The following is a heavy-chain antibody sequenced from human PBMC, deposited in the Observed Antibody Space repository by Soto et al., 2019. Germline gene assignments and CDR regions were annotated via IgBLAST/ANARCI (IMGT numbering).Heavy chain of an antibody. V-gene: IGHV3-64*01. J-gene: IGHJ4*02. CDR3: ARRYCSGGSCYSDFDY. CDR2: ISTNGGST. D-gene: IGHD2-15*01. Sequence: GGALRLSCAASGFTFSSYAMHWVRQAPGKGLEYVSGISTNGGSTYYANSVKGRFTISRDPSKNTLYLEMGSLRAEDMAVYYCARRYCSGGSCYSDFDYWGQGTLVTVS. CDR1: GFTFSSYA.